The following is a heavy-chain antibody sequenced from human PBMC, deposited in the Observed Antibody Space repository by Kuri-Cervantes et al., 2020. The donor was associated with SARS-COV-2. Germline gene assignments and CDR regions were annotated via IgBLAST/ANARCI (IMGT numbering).Heavy chain of an antibody. V-gene: IGHV4-31*02. Sequence: SETLSLTCTVSGVSVTTFGSYWTWIRQPPGKGLEWVGYIYYNGSTYYNPSLRSCVIVSVDRYKNQFSLNLNSGTAADTALYYCARGAIDWGQGTLVTVSS. J-gene: IGHJ4*02. CDR1: GVSVTTFGSY. D-gene: IGHD2/OR15-2a*01. CDR2: IYYNGST. CDR3: ARGAID.